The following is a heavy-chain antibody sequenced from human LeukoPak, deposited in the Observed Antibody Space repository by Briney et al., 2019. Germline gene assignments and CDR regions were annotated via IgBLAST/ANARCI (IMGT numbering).Heavy chain of an antibody. J-gene: IGHJ3*02. CDR1: GGSISSYY. CDR2: IYYSGST. CDR3: ARDSTIAVAGRGAFDI. Sequence: SETLSLTCTVSGGSISSYYWSWIRQPPGKGLEWIGYIYYSGSTNYNPSLKSRVTISVDTSKNQFSLKLSSVTAADTAVYYCARDSTIAVAGRGAFDIWGQGTMVTVSS. D-gene: IGHD6-19*01. V-gene: IGHV4-59*01.